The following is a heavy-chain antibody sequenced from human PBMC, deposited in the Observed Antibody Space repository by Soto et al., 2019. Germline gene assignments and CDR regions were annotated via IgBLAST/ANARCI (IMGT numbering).Heavy chain of an antibody. Sequence: QVQLLQSGAEVKKPGASVHVSCKASGYIFTSYGISWVRQAPGQGLEWMGWITAYNGNTNYAQKLQGRVSMTTNKSPSTAYMELRSLTSDDTAVYYCARGGVGSTSTWFDPWGQGTLVTVSS. J-gene: IGHJ5*02. CDR2: ITAYNGNT. V-gene: IGHV1-18*01. CDR3: ARGGVGSTSTWFDP. CDR1: GYIFTSYG. D-gene: IGHD1-26*01.